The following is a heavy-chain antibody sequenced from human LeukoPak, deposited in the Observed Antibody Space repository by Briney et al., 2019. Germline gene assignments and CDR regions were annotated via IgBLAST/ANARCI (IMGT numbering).Heavy chain of an antibody. CDR3: ARGRWFGESISVHFDY. V-gene: IGHV4-34*01. D-gene: IGHD3-10*01. J-gene: IGHJ4*02. Sequence: SETLSLTCAVYGGSFSGYYWSWTRQPPGKGLEWIGEINHSGSTNYNPSLKSRVTISVDTSKNQFSLKLSSVTAADTAVYYCARGRWFGESISVHFDYWGQGTLVTVSS. CDR1: GGSFSGYY. CDR2: INHSGST.